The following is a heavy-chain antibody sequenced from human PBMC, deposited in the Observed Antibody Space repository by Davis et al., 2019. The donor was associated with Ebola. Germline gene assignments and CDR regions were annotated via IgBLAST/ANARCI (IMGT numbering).Heavy chain of an antibody. CDR3: TREVSGYDSPYYHLDV. V-gene: IGHV3-13*04. J-gene: IGHJ6*03. CDR2: MDPAGDT. D-gene: IGHD5-12*01. CDR1: GFTVSSYD. Sequence: GESLKISCAAAGFTVSSYDMHWVRQGTGKGLEWVSSMDPAGDTYYPDSVKGRFTISRDGVKNSLYLQMNSLRAGDTAVYYRTREVSGYDSPYYHLDVWGQGTAVTVSS.